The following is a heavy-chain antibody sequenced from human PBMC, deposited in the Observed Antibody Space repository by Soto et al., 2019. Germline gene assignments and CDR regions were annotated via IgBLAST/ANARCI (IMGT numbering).Heavy chain of an antibody. J-gene: IGHJ6*03. Sequence: QLQLQESGPGLVKPSETLSLTCTVSGGSISSSSYYWGWIRQPPGKGLEWIGSIYYSGSTYYTPSLQSRVTIYVDTSKNQFSLKLSSVTAADTAVYYCARQYSSSAYYYYYYMDVWGKGTTVTVSS. CDR3: ARQYSSSAYYYYYYMDV. CDR1: GGSISSSSYY. V-gene: IGHV4-39*01. D-gene: IGHD6-6*01. CDR2: IYYSGST.